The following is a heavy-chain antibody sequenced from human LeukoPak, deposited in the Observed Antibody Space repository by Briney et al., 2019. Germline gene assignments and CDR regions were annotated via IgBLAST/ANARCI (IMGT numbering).Heavy chain of an antibody. CDR1: GGSFSGYY. CDR2: INHSGST. D-gene: IGHD2-15*01. V-gene: IGHV4-34*01. Sequence: PSETLSLTCAVYGGSFSGYYWSWIRQPPGKGLEWIGEINHSGSTNYNPSLKSRVTISVDTSKNQFSLMLSSVTAADTAVYYCARGILGYCSGGSCYSFPHWGQGTLVTVSS. J-gene: IGHJ1*01. CDR3: ARGILGYCSGGSCYSFPH.